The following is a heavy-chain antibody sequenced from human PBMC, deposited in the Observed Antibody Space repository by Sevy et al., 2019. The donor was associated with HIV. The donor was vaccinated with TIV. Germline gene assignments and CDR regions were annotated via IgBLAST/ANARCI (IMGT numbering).Heavy chain of an antibody. J-gene: IGHJ4*02. CDR1: EISFSDYY. D-gene: IGHD1-1*01. CDR3: TRVRYNYGSYYFDY. Sequence: GGSLRLSCAASEISFSDYYMSWIRQTPGKGLEWISYISSGGSIIYYADSVKGRFPISRDNAKNSLYLQMNSLRAEDTAVYYCTRVRYNYGSYYFDYWGQGTLVTVSS. CDR2: ISSGGSII. V-gene: IGHV3-11*01.